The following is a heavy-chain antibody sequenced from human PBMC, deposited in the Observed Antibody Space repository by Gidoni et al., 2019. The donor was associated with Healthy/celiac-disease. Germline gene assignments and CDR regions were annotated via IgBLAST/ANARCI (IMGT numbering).Heavy chain of an antibody. CDR1: GFTFSDYY. Sequence: QVQLVESGGGLVKPGGSLRLSCAASGFTFSDYYMSWNRQAPGKGLEWVSYISSSSSYTNYADSVKCRFTISRDNAKNSLYLQMNSLRAEDTAVYYCARDCSSTSCYFDAFDIWGQGTMVTVSS. CDR2: ISSSSSYT. V-gene: IGHV3-11*06. J-gene: IGHJ3*02. D-gene: IGHD2-2*01. CDR3: ARDCSSTSCYFDAFDI.